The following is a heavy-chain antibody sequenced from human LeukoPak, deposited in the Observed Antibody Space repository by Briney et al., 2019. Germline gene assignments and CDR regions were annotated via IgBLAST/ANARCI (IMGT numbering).Heavy chain of an antibody. J-gene: IGHJ4*02. CDR2: ISWNSGSI. CDR1: GFTFDDYA. V-gene: IGHV3-9*01. D-gene: IGHD1-26*01. CDR3: AKDNSGSYILDY. Sequence: GRSLRLSCAASGFTFDDYAMHWVRQAPGKGLEWVSEISWNSGSIGYADSVKGRFTISRDNAKNSLYLQMNSLRAEDTALYYCAKDNSGSYILDYWGQGTLVTVSS.